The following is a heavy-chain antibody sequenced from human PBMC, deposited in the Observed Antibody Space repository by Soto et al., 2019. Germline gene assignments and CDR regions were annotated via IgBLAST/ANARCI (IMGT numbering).Heavy chain of an antibody. CDR2: ISGGGGSA. CDR3: AKAALYSSTWETGKGYFDY. Sequence: ESGGDLVQPGGSLRLSCAASAFTFSNYAMTWVRQAPGEGLEWVSTISGGGGSAYYAASVKGRFTISRDNSKNTLFLQMHSLRAEDTAVYYCAKAALYSSTWETGKGYFDYWGQGTLVTVSS. J-gene: IGHJ4*02. V-gene: IGHV3-23*01. D-gene: IGHD6-13*01. CDR1: AFTFSNYA.